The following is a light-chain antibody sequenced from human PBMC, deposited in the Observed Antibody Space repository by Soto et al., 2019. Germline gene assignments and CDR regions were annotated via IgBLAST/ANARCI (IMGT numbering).Light chain of an antibody. CDR2: EVT. Sequence: QSALTQPASVFVSPGQSITISCTGTSSDVGGYNFVSWYQQLPGKAPKLMIYEVTSRPSGVSNRFSGSKSGNTASLTISGLQPEDEADYYCSSYTTSSTVVFGTGTKVTVL. CDR3: SSYTTSSTVV. J-gene: IGLJ1*01. V-gene: IGLV2-14*03. CDR1: SSDVGGYNF.